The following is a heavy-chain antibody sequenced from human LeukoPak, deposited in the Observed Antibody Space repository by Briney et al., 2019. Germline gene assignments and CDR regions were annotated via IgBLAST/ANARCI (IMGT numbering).Heavy chain of an antibody. J-gene: IGHJ4*02. D-gene: IGHD5-24*01. Sequence: SSETLSLTCAVYGGSFSGYYWSWIRQPPGKGLEWIGEINHSGSTNYNPSLKSRVTISVDTSKNQFSLKLSSVTAADTAVYYCARGIGLRWLQKGGFDYWGQGTLVTVSS. CDR2: INHSGST. CDR1: GGSFSGYY. CDR3: ARGIGLRWLQKGGFDY. V-gene: IGHV4-34*01.